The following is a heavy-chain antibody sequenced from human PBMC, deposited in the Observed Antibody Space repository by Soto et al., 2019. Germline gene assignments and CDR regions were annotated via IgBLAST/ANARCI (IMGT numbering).Heavy chain of an antibody. J-gene: IGHJ6*03. Sequence: GASVKVSCKASGYTFASYGSRWVRQAPGQGLEWMGWMNANSGNTGYAQKFQGRVTMTRNTSISTAYMELSSLRSEDTAVYYCARGSRGSGSYYDYYYYYYMDVWGKGTTVTVSS. V-gene: IGHV1-8*02. D-gene: IGHD3-10*01. CDR2: MNANSGNT. CDR1: GYTFASYG. CDR3: ARGSRGSGSYYDYYYYYYMDV.